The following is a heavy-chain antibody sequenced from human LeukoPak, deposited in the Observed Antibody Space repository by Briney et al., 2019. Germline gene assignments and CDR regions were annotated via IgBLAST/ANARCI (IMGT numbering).Heavy chain of an antibody. J-gene: IGHJ5*02. V-gene: IGHV1-18*01. D-gene: IGHD2-21*02. CDR3: ARDQQAYCGGDCWFDP. CDR2: ISAYNGNT. Sequence: ASVKVSCKASGYTFTSDGISWVRQAPGQGLECMGWISAYNGNTNYAQKLQGRVTMTTDTSTSTAYMELRSLRSDDTDVYYCARDQQAYCGGDCWFDPWGQGTLVTVSS. CDR1: GYTFTSDG.